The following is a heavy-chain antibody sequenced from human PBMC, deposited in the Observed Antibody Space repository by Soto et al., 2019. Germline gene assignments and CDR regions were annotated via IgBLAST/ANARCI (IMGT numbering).Heavy chain of an antibody. Sequence: QVQLQESGPGLVKPSETLSLTCTVSGGSISSYYWSWIRQPPGKGLEWLGYIYYSGRTKYNPSLKSRVTISVDTSKNQFSLKLSSVTAADTAVYDCARDVQWLVTFDSWGQGTLVTVSS. CDR1: GGSISSYY. CDR2: IYYSGRT. CDR3: ARDVQWLVTFDS. V-gene: IGHV4-59*12. D-gene: IGHD6-19*01. J-gene: IGHJ4*02.